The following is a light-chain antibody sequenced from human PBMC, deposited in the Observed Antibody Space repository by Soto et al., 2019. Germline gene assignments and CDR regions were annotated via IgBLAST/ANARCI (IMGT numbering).Light chain of an antibody. V-gene: IGKV1-33*01. CDR2: DAS. CDR3: QQYDDLPMYT. Sequence: DIQMTQSPSSLSASVGDRVTITCQASQDISNYLNWYQQKPGKAPKLLIYDASNLETGVPSRFSGNGSGTDFTLTITSLQPEDIATYYCQQYDDLPMYTFGQGTKLEIK. J-gene: IGKJ2*01. CDR1: QDISNY.